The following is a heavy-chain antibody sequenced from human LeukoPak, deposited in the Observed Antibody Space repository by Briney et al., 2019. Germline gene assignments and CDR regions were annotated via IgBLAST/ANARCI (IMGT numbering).Heavy chain of an antibody. CDR3: VRDEDSPMLVAFDI. Sequence: DSLKGRFTISRDNSKNTLYLQMNSLRAEDTAVYYCVRDEDSPMLVAFDIWGQGTMVTVSS. V-gene: IGHV3-30*07. D-gene: IGHD3-16*01. J-gene: IGHJ3*02.